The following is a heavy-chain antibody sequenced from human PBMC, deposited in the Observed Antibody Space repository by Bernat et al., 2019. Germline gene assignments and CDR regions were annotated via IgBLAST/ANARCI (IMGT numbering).Heavy chain of an antibody. CDR2: IWSDASNR. D-gene: IGHD6-19*01. CDR3: ARNLGDYSSGWYGLGS. Sequence: QVQLVESGGGVVQPGGSLRLSCAASGFTFNNYGMHWARQAPGKGLEWVALIWSDASNRYYADSVKGRFTVSRDNSENTLYLQMNSLRAEDTAVYYCARNLGDYSSGWYGLGSWGQGTLVTVSS. V-gene: IGHV3-33*01. J-gene: IGHJ4*02. CDR1: GFTFNNYG.